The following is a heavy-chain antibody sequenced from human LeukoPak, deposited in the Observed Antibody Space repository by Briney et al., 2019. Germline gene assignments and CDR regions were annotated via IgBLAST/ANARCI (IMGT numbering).Heavy chain of an antibody. D-gene: IGHD1-26*01. J-gene: IGHJ4*02. CDR2: IYYSGIT. V-gene: IGHV4-59*01. CDR3: ARLALQEVGATQTYYLDY. Sequence: SETLSLTCTVSGGSISSYYWSWIRQPPGKGLEWIGYIYYSGITNYNPSLKSRVTISVDTSKNQFSLRLSSLTAADTAVYYCARLALQEVGATQTYYLDYWGQGTLVTVSS. CDR1: GGSISSYY.